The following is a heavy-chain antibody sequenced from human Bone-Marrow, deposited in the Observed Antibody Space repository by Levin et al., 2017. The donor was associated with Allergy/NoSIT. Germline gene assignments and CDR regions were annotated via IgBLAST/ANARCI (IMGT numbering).Heavy chain of an antibody. Sequence: GASVKVSCAASGFTFSGSAMNWVRQASGKGLEWVGHIRSKPNNHATTYAESVKGRFTISRDDSKNTAYLQLNSLKTEDTAVYYCARDSSYAVDVWGQGTTVTVSS. CDR3: ARDSSYAVDV. J-gene: IGHJ6*02. V-gene: IGHV3-73*01. CDR2: IRSKPNNHAT. CDR1: GFTFSGSA.